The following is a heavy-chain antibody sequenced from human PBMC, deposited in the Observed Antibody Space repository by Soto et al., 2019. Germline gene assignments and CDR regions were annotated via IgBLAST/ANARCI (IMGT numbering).Heavy chain of an antibody. D-gene: IGHD5-12*01. CDR3: ARDYYRFNSGYGFSMDV. V-gene: IGHV3-30-3*01. J-gene: IGHJ6*02. CDR2: ISYDGSNK. CDR1: GFTFSSYA. Sequence: QVQLVESGGGVVQPGRSLRLSCAASGFTFSSYAMHWVRQAPGKGLEWVAVISYDGSNKYYADSVKGRFTISRDNSKKTLDLQMNSLRAEDTAVYYCARDYYRFNSGYGFSMDVWGQGTTVTVSS.